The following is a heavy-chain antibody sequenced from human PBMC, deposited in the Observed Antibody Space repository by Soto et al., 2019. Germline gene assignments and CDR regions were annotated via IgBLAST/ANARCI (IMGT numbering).Heavy chain of an antibody. D-gene: IGHD2-2*01. CDR2: IYYSGTT. CDR1: GGPISSGGYY. J-gene: IGHJ5*02. V-gene: IGHV4-31*03. Sequence: SETLSLTCTVSGGPISSGGYYWSWIRQHPGKGLEWIGYIYYSGTTYYNPSLKSRVTISVDTSKNQFSLKLSSVSAADTALYYCARCSLVVVPAPGFDPWGRGTLVTVSS. CDR3: ARCSLVVVPAPGFDP.